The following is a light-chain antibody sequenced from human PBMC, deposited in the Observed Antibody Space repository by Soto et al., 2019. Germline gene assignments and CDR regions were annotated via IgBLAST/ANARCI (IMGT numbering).Light chain of an antibody. V-gene: IGKV3D-20*01. J-gene: IGKJ1*01. CDR2: DAS. CDR1: QSVSSSY. Sequence: ENVLTQSPATLSLSPGERATLSCGAIQSVSSSYLAWYQQKPGLAPRLLIYDASSRATGIPDRFSGSGSGTDFTLTISRLEPEDFAVYYCQQYGSSLTWTFGQGTKVDIK. CDR3: QQYGSSLTWT.